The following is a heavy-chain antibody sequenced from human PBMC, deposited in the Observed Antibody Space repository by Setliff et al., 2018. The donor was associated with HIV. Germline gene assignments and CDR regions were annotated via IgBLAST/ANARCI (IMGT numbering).Heavy chain of an antibody. V-gene: IGHV4-34*01. Sequence: LSLTCAVYGGSFSGYYWSWIRQPPGKGLEWIGEINHSGSTNYNPSLKSRVTISVDTSKNQFSLKLSSLTAEDTAVYYCARDARWPNDAFDIWGQGTVVTVSS. D-gene: IGHD2-8*01. CDR1: GGSFSGYY. J-gene: IGHJ3*02. CDR2: INHSGST. CDR3: ARDARWPNDAFDI.